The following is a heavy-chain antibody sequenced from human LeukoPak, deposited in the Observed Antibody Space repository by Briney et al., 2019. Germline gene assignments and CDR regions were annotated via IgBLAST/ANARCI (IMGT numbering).Heavy chain of an antibody. J-gene: IGHJ4*02. Sequence: GGSLRLSCAASGFTFSSYGMHWVRQAPGKGLEWVAVIWYDGSNKYYADSVKGRFTISRDNSKNTLYLQMNSPRAEDTAVYYCARERRPATVDYWGQGTLVTVSS. CDR2: IWYDGSNK. CDR1: GFTFSSYG. V-gene: IGHV3-33*01. CDR3: ARERRPATVDY.